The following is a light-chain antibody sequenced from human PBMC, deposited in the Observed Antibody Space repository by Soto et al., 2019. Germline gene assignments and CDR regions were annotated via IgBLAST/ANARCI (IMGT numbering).Light chain of an antibody. CDR3: QQYYSFPPT. CDR2: AAS. CDR1: QGISSY. V-gene: IGKV1-8*01. Sequence: AIRMTQSPSSFSASTGGRVTITCRASQGISSYLAWYQQKLGKAPKIMIYAASTLQSGVPSRFSGSGSGTDFTLTISCLQSEDFATYYCQQYYSFPPTFGQGTKVDIK. J-gene: IGKJ1*01.